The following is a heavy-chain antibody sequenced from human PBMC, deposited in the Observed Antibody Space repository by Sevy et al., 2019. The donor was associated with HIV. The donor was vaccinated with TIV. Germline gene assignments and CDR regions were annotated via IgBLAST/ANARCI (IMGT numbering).Heavy chain of an antibody. CDR2: LSFGCGKI. J-gene: IGHJ4*02. D-gene: IGHD2-8*01. Sequence: GESLKISCAASGFDFSIYSMSWVRQAPGKWLEWVSTLSFGCGKINYADSVKGRFTISRDNSKSSVYLQMNNMRVEDTAVYYCAREGCTKPHDYWGQGTLVTVSS. CDR1: GFDFSIYS. V-gene: IGHV3-23*01. CDR3: AREGCTKPHDY.